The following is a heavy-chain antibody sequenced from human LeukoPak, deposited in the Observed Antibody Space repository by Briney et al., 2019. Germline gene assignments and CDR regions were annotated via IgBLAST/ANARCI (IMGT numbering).Heavy chain of an antibody. Sequence: GGSLRLSCAASGFTFSSYGMHWVRQAPGKGLEWVAVISYDGSNRYYADSVKGRFTISRDNSKNTLYLQMNSLRAEDTAVYYCAKGGVAALFDYWGQGTLVTVSS. V-gene: IGHV3-30*18. CDR2: ISYDGSNR. D-gene: IGHD6-13*01. J-gene: IGHJ4*02. CDR1: GFTFSSYG. CDR3: AKGGVAALFDY.